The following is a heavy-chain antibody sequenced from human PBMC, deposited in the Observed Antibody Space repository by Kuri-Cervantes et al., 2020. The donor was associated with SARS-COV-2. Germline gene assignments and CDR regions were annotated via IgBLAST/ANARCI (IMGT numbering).Heavy chain of an antibody. CDR3: ATPGYCTSISCRYYFDF. Sequence: ASVKVSCKASGYTFTSYGISWVRQAPGQGLEWMGWISAYNGNTNYAQKLQGRVTMTTDTSTSTAYMELSRLTSDDTAVYYCATPGYCTSISCRYYFDFWGQGTLVTVSS. J-gene: IGHJ4*02. D-gene: IGHD2-2*01. V-gene: IGHV1-18*04. CDR1: GYTFTSYG. CDR2: ISAYNGNT.